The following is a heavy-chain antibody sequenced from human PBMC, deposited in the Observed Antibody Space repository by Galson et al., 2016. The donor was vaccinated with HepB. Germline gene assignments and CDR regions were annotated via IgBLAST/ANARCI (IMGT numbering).Heavy chain of an antibody. D-gene: IGHD3-10*01. V-gene: IGHV3-7*03. CDR3: VRDSLPFYYGSLDA. CDR1: VFAFSAYT. Sequence: SLRLSCAASVFAFSAYTMNWVRQAPGKGPEWVANIKQDGSERYYVDSVKGRFTISRDNAKNSLYLQMTFLRVEDTALYYCVRDSLPFYYGSLDAWGQGTLVTVSS. J-gene: IGHJ5*02. CDR2: IKQDGSER.